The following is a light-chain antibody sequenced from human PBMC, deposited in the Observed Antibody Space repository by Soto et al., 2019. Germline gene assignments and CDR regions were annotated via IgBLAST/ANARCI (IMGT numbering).Light chain of an antibody. CDR1: QSISSW. Sequence: DIQMTQSPSTLSASVGDGVTITCRASQSISSWLAWYQQKPGKAPKLLIYKASSLESGVPSRFSGSGSGTEFTLTISSLQPDDFATYYCQQYNSYSTSTFGQGTKV. CDR2: KAS. CDR3: QQYNSYSTST. J-gene: IGKJ1*01. V-gene: IGKV1-5*03.